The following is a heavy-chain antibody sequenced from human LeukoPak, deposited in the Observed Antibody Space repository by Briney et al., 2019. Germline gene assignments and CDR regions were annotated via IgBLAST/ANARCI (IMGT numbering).Heavy chain of an antibody. J-gene: IGHJ4*02. CDR1: GFTFSSYS. Sequence: GGSLRLSCAASGFTFSSYSMNWVRQAPGKGLEWVSYISSSSSTIYYADSVKGRFTISRDNSKNTVYLQMNSLRAEDTAVYYCARGKGLSWYYFDYWGQGTLVTVSS. CDR3: ARGKGLSWYYFDY. D-gene: IGHD6-13*01. CDR2: ISSSSSTI. V-gene: IGHV3-48*01.